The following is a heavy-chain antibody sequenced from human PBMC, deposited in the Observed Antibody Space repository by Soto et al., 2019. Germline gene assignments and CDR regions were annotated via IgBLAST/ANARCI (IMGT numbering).Heavy chain of an antibody. D-gene: IGHD2-15*01. J-gene: IGHJ6*02. CDR1: GFTFSDHY. V-gene: IGHV3-72*01. CDR3: TTDCSGGSCYPGAYYYYYGMDV. CDR2: TRNKANSYTT. Sequence: EVQLVESGGGLVQPGGSLRLSCAASGFTFSDHYMDWVRQAPGKGLEWVGRTRNKANSYTTEYAASVKGRFTISRDDSKNSLYLQMNSLKTEDTAVYYCTTDCSGGSCYPGAYYYYYGMDVWGQGTTVTVSS.